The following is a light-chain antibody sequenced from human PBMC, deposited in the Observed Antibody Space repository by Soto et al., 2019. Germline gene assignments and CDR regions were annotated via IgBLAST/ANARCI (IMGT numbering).Light chain of an antibody. J-gene: IGKJ2*02. CDR1: QSISSN. CDR3: QQYNNWPPWT. Sequence: EIVMTQSPATLSVSPGEGATLSCRASQSISSNLAWYQQKPGQAPRLLIYGASTRATGIPARFSGSRSGTEFTLTISSLQSEDFAVYYCQQYNNWPPWTFGQGTNLEIK. CDR2: GAS. V-gene: IGKV3-15*01.